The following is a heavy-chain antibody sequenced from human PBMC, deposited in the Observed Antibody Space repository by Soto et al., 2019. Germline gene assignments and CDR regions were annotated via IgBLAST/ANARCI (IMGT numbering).Heavy chain of an antibody. D-gene: IGHD3-3*01. J-gene: IGHJ4*02. CDR2: INPNFGTT. Sequence: SVKFSCKASGYTFTGYYMHWVRQAPGQGLEWMGGINPNFGTTNYAQKFQGRVTITADESTSTAYMELSSLRSEDTAVYYCARVSIWSGYSYYFDYWGQGTLVTVSS. CDR3: ARVSIWSGYSYYFDY. CDR1: GYTFTGYY. V-gene: IGHV1-69*13.